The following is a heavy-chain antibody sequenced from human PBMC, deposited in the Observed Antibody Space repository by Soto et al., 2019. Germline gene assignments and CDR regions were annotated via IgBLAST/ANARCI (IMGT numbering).Heavy chain of an antibody. V-gene: IGHV1-2*04. CDR3: ARAQRVTIFGVVKNYYGMDV. CDR1: GYTFTGYY. J-gene: IGHJ6*02. D-gene: IGHD3-3*01. Sequence: ASVKVSCKASGYTFTGYYMHWVRQAPGQGLEWMGWINPNSGGTNYAQKFQGWVTMTRDTSISTAYMELSRLRSDDTAVYYCARAQRVTIFGVVKNYYGMDVWGQGTTVTVS. CDR2: INPNSGGT.